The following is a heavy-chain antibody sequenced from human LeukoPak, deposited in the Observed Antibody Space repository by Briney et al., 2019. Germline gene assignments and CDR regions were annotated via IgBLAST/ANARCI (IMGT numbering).Heavy chain of an antibody. CDR3: ARDFPSRYYYDSSGYYAT. V-gene: IGHV1-2*02. CDR2: INPNSGGT. D-gene: IGHD3-22*01. CDR1: GYTFTGYY. Sequence: ASVKVSCKASGYTFTGYYMHWVRQAPGQGLEWMGWINPNSGGTNYAQKFQGRVTMTRDTSISTAYMELSRLRSDDTAVYYCARDFPSRYYYDSSGYYATWGQGTLVTVSS. J-gene: IGHJ5*02.